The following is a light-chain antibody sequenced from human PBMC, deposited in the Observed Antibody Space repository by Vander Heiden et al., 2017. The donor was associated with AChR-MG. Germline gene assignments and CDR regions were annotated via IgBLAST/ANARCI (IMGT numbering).Light chain of an antibody. CDR3: NSYTTSSSLV. V-gene: IGLV2-14*03. J-gene: IGLJ2*01. CDR2: DVR. CDR1: SRYIGPYNY. Sequence: QSALTQPASVSGSPGPSLTITCPGSSRYIGPYNYVCWYQQQPGKAPKLISYDVRNRPAGISNRFSGSKSGNTASLTISGLQAEDEADYYCNSYTTSSSLVFGGGTKLTVL.